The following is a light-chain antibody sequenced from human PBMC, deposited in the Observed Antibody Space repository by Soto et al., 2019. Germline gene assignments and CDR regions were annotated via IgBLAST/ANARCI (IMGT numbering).Light chain of an antibody. V-gene: IGKV1-5*01. CDR2: DAS. CDR3: QRYNAFSQT. CDR1: QRINNW. J-gene: IGKJ1*01. Sequence: DIQMTQSPSTLSASVGDRVTITSRASQRINNWVAWYQQKPGKAPKVLIYDASTLESGVPSRFSGSGSGTESTLTIDSLQPDDFATYYCQRYNAFSQTFGQGTKVEI.